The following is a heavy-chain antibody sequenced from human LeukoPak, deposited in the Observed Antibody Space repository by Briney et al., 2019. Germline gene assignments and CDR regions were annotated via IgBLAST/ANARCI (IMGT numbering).Heavy chain of an antibody. CDR1: GGSFSGYY. Sequence: SETLSLTCAVYGGSFSGYYWSWIRQPPGKGLEWIGEINHGGSTNYNPSLKSRVTISVDTSKNQFSLKLSSVTAADTAVYYCARGGRAVTTWSYYYYYGMDVWGQGTTVTVSS. J-gene: IGHJ6*02. CDR3: ARGGRAVTTWSYYYYYGMDV. D-gene: IGHD4-17*01. CDR2: INHGGST. V-gene: IGHV4-34*01.